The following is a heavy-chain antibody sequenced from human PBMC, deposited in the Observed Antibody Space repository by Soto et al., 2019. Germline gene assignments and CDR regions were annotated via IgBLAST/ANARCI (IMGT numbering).Heavy chain of an antibody. CDR2: INPYNGNT. Sequence: QVQLVQSGAEVKKPGASVKVSCKASGYTFTSYGISWVRQAPGQGLEWMGWINPYNGNTNYAQKLQGRVTMSTDTSTNTAYMELRGLRSDDTAVYYCARDWFGIDYWGQGTLVTVSS. CDR1: GYTFTSYG. CDR3: ARDWFGIDY. V-gene: IGHV1-18*01. D-gene: IGHD3-16*01. J-gene: IGHJ4*02.